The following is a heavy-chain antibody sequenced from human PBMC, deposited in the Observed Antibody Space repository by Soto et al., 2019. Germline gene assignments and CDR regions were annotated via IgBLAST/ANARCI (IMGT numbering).Heavy chain of an antibody. D-gene: IGHD1-26*01. J-gene: IGHJ4*02. CDR2: IYYSGST. CDR1: GGSISSYY. V-gene: IGHV4-59*01. CDR3: ARAGSGSFHFDY. Sequence: SETLSLTCTVSGGSISSYYWSWIRQPPGKGLEWIGYIYYSGSTNYNPSLKSRVTISVDTSKNQFSLKLSSVTAADTAVYYCARAGSGSFHFDYWGQGTLVTVS.